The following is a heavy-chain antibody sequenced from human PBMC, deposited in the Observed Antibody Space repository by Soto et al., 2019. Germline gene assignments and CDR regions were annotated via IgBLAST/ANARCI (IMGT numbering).Heavy chain of an antibody. Sequence: GGSLRLSCAASGFTFSCYGIHWVRQAPGKGLECVSIISYDGSNKYYADSVKGRFTISRDNSKNTLYLQMNSLRAEDTAIYFCAKNRGPGSYTNWSFDVWGRGTLVTVS. CDR2: ISYDGSNK. J-gene: IGHJ2*01. CDR1: GFTFSCYG. CDR3: AKNRGPGSYTNWSFDV. V-gene: IGHV3-30*18. D-gene: IGHD3-10*01.